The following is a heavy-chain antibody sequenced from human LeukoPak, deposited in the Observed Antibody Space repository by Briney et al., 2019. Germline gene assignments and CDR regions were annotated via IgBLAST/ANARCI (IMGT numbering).Heavy chain of an antibody. J-gene: IGHJ4*02. CDR1: SGSISTSNYY. D-gene: IGHD2-21*02. Sequence: SETLSLTCTVSSGSISTSNYYWVWVRQPPGKALEWIGNIFYSWSTYYSPHLKSRVTISLATSRNQFSLKLSSVTAADKAVYYCARVAVPAIDYWGQGTLVTVSS. CDR3: ARVAVPAIDY. CDR2: IFYSWST. V-gene: IGHV4-39*07.